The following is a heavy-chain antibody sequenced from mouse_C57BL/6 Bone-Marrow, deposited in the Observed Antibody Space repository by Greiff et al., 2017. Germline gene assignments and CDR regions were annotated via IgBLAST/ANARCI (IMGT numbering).Heavy chain of an antibody. V-gene: IGHV1-54*01. J-gene: IGHJ3*01. CDR1: GYAFTNYL. CDR2: INPGSGGT. D-gene: IGHD4-1*01. CDR3: TGSKNWDSGVAY. Sequence: QVQLQQSGAELVRPGTSVKVSCKASGYAFTNYLIAWVKQRPGQGLEWIGVINPGSGGTNYNEKFKGKATLTADNSSSTAYMQRSSLTSEVSAVYFFTGSKNWDSGVAYWGQGTLVTVSA.